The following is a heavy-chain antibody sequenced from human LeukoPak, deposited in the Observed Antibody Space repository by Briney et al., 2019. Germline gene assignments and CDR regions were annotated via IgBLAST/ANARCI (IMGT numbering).Heavy chain of an antibody. CDR2: IYHSGST. V-gene: IGHV4-30-2*01. CDR1: GGSISSGGYY. J-gene: IGHJ4*02. D-gene: IGHD6-19*01. Sequence: SETLSLTCTVSGGSISSGGYYWSWIRQPPGKGLEWIGYIYHSGSTYYNPSLKSRVTISVDRSKNQFSLKLSSVTAADTAVYYCARGLQGLYYFDYWGQGTLVTVSS. CDR3: ARGLQGLYYFDY.